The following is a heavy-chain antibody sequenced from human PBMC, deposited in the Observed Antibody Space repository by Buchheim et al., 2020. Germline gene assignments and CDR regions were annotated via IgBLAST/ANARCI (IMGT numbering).Heavy chain of an antibody. V-gene: IGHV3-11*06. Sequence: QVQLVESGGGLVNPGGSLRLSCAASGFTFSDYYMTWIRQAPGKGLEWVSHISTGSSYRKYADSVKGRFHISRDNARDALYLQMNSLRAEDTAVYYCAKAGSSLGRFDSWGQGTL. J-gene: IGHJ4*02. CDR3: AKAGSSLGRFDS. D-gene: IGHD6-6*01. CDR2: ISTGSSYR. CDR1: GFTFSDYY.